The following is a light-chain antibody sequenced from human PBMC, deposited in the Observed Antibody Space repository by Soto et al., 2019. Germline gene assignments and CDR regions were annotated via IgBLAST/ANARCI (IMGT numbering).Light chain of an antibody. V-gene: IGKV2D-29*01. CDR3: MQSTQLPPT. CDR2: EVS. CDR1: QSLLLSDRKTY. Sequence: DIVMTQTPVSLSVTPGQPASISCKSSQSLLLSDRKTYLYWYLQKPGQPPQLLIYEVSTRVSGVPDGFSGSGSGTDFTLEISRVETDDVGIYYCMQSTQLPPTFGQGTRLEI. J-gene: IGKJ5*01.